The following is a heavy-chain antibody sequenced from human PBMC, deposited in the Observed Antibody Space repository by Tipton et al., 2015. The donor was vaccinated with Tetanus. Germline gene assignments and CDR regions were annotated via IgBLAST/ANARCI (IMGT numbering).Heavy chain of an antibody. CDR1: GGSISSFY. CDR3: ARERIEAFYYHGLDV. Sequence: TLSLTCTVSGGSISSFYWYWIRQPPGKGLEWIAYIYQNGDANYNPSLQSRVTISVDTSKNRFSLQLAFVTAADTAIYYCARERIEAFYYHGLDVWGPGTTVTVSS. J-gene: IGHJ6*02. V-gene: IGHV4-59*01. CDR2: IYQNGDA. D-gene: IGHD2-21*01.